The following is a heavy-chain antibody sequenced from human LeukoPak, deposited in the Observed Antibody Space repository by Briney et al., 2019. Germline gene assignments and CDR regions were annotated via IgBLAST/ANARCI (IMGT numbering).Heavy chain of an antibody. D-gene: IGHD6-13*01. J-gene: IGHJ4*02. CDR2: ISSSSSYI. CDR3: ARLYSSSWHDY. Sequence: GGSLRLSCAASGFTFSSYSMNWVREAPGKGVEWVSSISSSSSYIYYADSVKGRFTISRDNAKNSLYLQMNSLRAEDTAVYYCARLYSSSWHDYWGQGTLVTVSS. CDR1: GFTFSSYS. V-gene: IGHV3-21*01.